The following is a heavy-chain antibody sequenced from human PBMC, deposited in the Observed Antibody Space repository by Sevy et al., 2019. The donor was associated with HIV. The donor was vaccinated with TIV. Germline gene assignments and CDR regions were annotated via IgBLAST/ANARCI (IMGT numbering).Heavy chain of an antibody. D-gene: IGHD6-6*01. CDR3: TRLSGQYSSSSRGMDV. CDR1: GFTFSGSA. Sequence: GGSLRLSCAASGFTFSGSAMHWVRQASGKGLEWVGRIRSKANSYATAYAASVKGRFTISRDDSKKTAYLQMNSLKTEDTAVYYCTRLSGQYSSSSRGMDVWGQGTTVTVSS. V-gene: IGHV3-73*01. CDR2: IRSKANSYAT. J-gene: IGHJ6*02.